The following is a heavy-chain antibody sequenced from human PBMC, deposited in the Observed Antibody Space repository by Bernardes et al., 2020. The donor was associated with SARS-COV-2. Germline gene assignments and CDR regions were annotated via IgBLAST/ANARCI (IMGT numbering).Heavy chain of an antibody. CDR3: ATEDGEWLES. CDR2: IWHDGSRE. Sequence: HWVRQAPGKGLEWVAVIWHDGSREYYVDSVKGRFAISRDNSNNTLYLQMNNLRVEDTALYRCATEDGEWLESWGQGTLVTVSS. V-gene: IGHV3-33*01. J-gene: IGHJ4*02. D-gene: IGHD4-17*01.